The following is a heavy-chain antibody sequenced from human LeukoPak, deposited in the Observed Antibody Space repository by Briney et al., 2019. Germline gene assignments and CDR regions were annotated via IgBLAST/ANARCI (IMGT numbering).Heavy chain of an antibody. CDR1: GFTFGDFA. J-gene: IGHJ4*02. V-gene: IGHV3-9*01. CDR3: AKDRYCGRTSCSGGLDS. CDR2: ISWNSVNI. Sequence: QTGGSLRLSCAASGFTFGDFAMHWVRQVPGKGLEWVSVISWNSVNIGYADSVKGRFTISRDNAESSLYLQMDSLRPEDTALYYCAKDRYCGRTSCSGGLDSWGRGTLVTVSS. D-gene: IGHD2-2*01.